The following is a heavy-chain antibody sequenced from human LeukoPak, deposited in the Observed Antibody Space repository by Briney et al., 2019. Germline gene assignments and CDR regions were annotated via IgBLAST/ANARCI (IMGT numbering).Heavy chain of an antibody. D-gene: IGHD2-2*01. CDR1: GFTFGSYA. CDR2: ISYDGSNK. J-gene: IGHJ4*02. Sequence: PGRSLRLSCAASGFTFGSYAMHWVRQAPGKGLEWVAVISYDGSNKYYADSVKGRFTISRDNSKNTLYLQMNSLRAEDTAVYYCARSTIGYCSSTSCYVPDYWGQGTLVTVSS. V-gene: IGHV3-30-3*01. CDR3: ARSTIGYCSSTSCYVPDY.